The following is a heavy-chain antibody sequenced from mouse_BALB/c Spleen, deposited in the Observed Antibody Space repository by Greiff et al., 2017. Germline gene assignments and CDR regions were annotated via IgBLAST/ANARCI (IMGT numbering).Heavy chain of an antibody. CDR2: ISSGGSYT. D-gene: IGHD1-2*01. CDR1: GFTFSSYT. V-gene: IGHV5-6-4*01. J-gene: IGHJ4*01. CDR3: TRDNDYYGGYAMDY. Sequence: EVQLVESGGGLVKPGGSLKLSCAASGFTFSSYTMSWVRQTPEKRLEWVATISSGGSYTYYPDSVKGRFTISRDNAKNTLYLQMSSLKSEDTAMYYCTRDNDYYGGYAMDYWGQGTSVTVSS.